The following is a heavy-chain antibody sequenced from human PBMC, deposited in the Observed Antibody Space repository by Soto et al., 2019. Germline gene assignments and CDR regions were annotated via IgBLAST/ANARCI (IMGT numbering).Heavy chain of an antibody. V-gene: IGHV1-18*01. CDR3: ARGSRITIFGVVTTISSDP. CDR1: GYTFTSYG. CDR2: ISAYSGNT. J-gene: IGHJ5*02. D-gene: IGHD3-3*01. Sequence: ASVKVSCKASGYTFTSYGISWVRQAPGQGLEWMGWISAYSGNTNYAQKLQGRVTMTTDTSTSTAYMELRSLRSDDTAVYYCARGSRITIFGVVTTISSDPWGQGTLVTVSS.